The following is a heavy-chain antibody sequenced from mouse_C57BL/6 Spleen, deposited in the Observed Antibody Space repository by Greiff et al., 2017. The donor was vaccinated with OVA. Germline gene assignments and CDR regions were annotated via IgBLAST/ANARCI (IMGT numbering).Heavy chain of an antibody. CDR1: GYTFTSYW. D-gene: IGHD2-3*01. Sequence: QVQLQQPGAELVRPGTSVKLSCKASGYTFTSYWMHWVKQRPGQGLEWIGVIDPSDSYTNYNQKFKGKATLTVDTSSSTAYMQLSSLTSEDSAVYYCERRGIYDGYPFDYWGKGTTLTVSS. CDR2: IDPSDSYT. V-gene: IGHV1-59*01. CDR3: ERRGIYDGYPFDY. J-gene: IGHJ2*01.